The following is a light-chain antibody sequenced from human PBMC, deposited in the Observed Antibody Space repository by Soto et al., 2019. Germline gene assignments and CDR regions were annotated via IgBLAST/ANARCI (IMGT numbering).Light chain of an antibody. CDR1: QSVSSY. CDR2: GIS. V-gene: IGKV3-11*01. J-gene: IGKJ5*01. Sequence: EIVLKKSPATLSLSPGERATLSCRASQSVSSYLAWYQQKPGQAPRLLIYGISKRATDIPDRFSGSGSGTEFTLTISSLQPEDFATYYCQQHGQWPITFGQGTRLEI. CDR3: QQHGQWPIT.